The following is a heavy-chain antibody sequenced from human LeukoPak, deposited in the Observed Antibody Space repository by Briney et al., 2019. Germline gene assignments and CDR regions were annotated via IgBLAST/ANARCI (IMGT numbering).Heavy chain of an antibody. J-gene: IGHJ4*02. D-gene: IGHD2-15*01. CDR1: GGTLTSHA. CDR2: IIPIFGTT. CDR3: ARRDRHCSGGSCYSSFDY. Sequence: SVKVSCKASGGTLTSHAFSWMRQAPGQGLEWMGGIIPIFGTTKYAQEFQGRVTITADESTSTVYMDLSSPRSEDTAVYYCARRDRHCSGGSCYSSFDYWGQGTLVTVSS. V-gene: IGHV1-69*13.